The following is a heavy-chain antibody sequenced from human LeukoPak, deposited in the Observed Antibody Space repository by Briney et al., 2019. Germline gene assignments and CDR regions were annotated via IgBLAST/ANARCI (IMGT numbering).Heavy chain of an antibody. CDR1: GSTFDDYG. D-gene: IGHD4-23*01. CDR3: ARVGGPSQYGGETYYMDV. J-gene: IGHJ6*03. CDR2: INWNGAST. Sequence: GGSLRVSCAGSGSTFDDYGMSWVRQAPGKGLEWVSGINWNGASTGYTDSVKGRFTISRDNAKNSLYLQMNSPRGEDTALYHCARVGGPSQYGGETYYMDVWGKGTTVTISS. V-gene: IGHV3-20*01.